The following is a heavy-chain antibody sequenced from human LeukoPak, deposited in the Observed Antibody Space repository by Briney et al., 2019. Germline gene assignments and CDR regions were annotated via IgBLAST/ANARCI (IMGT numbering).Heavy chain of an antibody. J-gene: IGHJ4*02. Sequence: GGSLRLSCAASGFTVSSNYMSWVRQAPGKGLEWVSVIYSGGSTYYADSVKGRFTISGDNSKNTLYLQMNSLRAEDTAVYYCARKGPDYGGNLGTFDYWGQGTLVTVSS. V-gene: IGHV3-53*01. CDR1: GFTVSSNY. CDR2: IYSGGST. D-gene: IGHD4-23*01. CDR3: ARKGPDYGGNLGTFDY.